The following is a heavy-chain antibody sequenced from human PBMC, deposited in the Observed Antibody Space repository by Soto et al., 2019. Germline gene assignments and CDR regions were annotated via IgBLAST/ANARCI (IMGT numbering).Heavy chain of an antibody. D-gene: IGHD2-2*01. CDR1: GGSISSYY. V-gene: IGHV4-59*01. CDR2: IYYSGRT. CDR3: ARTYCSSTSCFDAFDI. J-gene: IGHJ3*02. Sequence: QVQLQESGPGLVKPSETLSLTCTVSGGSISSYYWSWIRQPPGKGLEWIGYIYYSGRTNYNPSLKSRVTISVDTSKNQFSLKLSSVTAADTAVYYCARTYCSSTSCFDAFDIWGQGTMVTVSS.